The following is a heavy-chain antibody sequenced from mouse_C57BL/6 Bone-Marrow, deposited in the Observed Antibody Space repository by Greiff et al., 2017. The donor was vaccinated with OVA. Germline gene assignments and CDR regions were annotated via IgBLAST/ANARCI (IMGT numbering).Heavy chain of an antibody. Sequence: QVQLKESGSELRSPGSSVKLSCKDFDSEVFPIAYMSWVRQKPGHGLEWIGGILPSIGRTIYGEMFEDKATLDADTLTNPAYLEHNSLTSEYSAIYYCARGAAQATGYYFDYWGQGTTLTVSS. J-gene: IGHJ2*01. V-gene: IGHV15-2*01. D-gene: IGHD3-2*02. CDR2: ILPSIGRT. CDR1: DSEVFPIAY. CDR3: ARGAAQATGYYFDY.